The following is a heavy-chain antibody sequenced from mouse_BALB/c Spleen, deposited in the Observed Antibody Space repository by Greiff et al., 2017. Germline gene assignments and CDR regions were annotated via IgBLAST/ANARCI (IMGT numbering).Heavy chain of an antibody. V-gene: IGHV14-3*02. CDR3: ARYYGNYYYAMDY. CDR1: GFNIKDTY. D-gene: IGHD2-1*01. Sequence: EVQLQQSGAELVKPGASVKLSCTASGFNIKDTYMHWVKQRPEQGLEWIGRIDPANGNTKYDPKFQGKATITADTSSNTAYLQLSSLTSEDTAVYYCARYYGNYYYAMDYWGQGTSVTVSS. J-gene: IGHJ4*01. CDR2: IDPANGNT.